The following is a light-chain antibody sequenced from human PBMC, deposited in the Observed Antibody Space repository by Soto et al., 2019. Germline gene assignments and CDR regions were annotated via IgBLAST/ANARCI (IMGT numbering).Light chain of an antibody. V-gene: IGKV3-20*01. CDR1: QSVSSSY. Sequence: IVLTQYTGTLSLSTGERATLSCMASQSVSSSYLAWYQQKPGQAPRLLIYGASSRATGIPDRFSGSGSGTDFTLTISRLEPEDFAVYYCQQYGSSLTWTFGQGTNVAIK. J-gene: IGKJ1*01. CDR3: QQYGSSLTWT. CDR2: GAS.